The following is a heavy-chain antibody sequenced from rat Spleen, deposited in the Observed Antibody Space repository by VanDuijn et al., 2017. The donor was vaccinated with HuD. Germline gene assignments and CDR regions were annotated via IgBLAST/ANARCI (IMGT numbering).Heavy chain of an antibody. J-gene: IGHJ2*01. CDR2: ITNTGGSI. D-gene: IGHD1-9*01. V-gene: IGHV5-31*01. Sequence: EVQLVESDGGLVQPGRSLKLSCVASGFTFSKYWMSWIRQAPGKGLEWVASITNTGGSIYYPDSVKGRFTIYRDNAQNTLYLQMDSLRSEDTATYYCARHGDYGYNYLDYWGQGVMVTVSS. CDR1: GFTFSKYW. CDR3: ARHGDYGYNYLDY.